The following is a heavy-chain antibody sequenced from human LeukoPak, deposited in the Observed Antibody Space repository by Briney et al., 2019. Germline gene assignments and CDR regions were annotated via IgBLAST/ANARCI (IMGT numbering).Heavy chain of an antibody. D-gene: IGHD3-22*01. CDR3: ARKDSSPRTFDY. CDR2: IKEDGSKK. V-gene: IGHV3-7*01. J-gene: IGHJ4*02. Sequence: PGESLRLSCAASGFSFSSYWMSWVRQAPGKGLEWVANIKEDGSKKNYADSVKGRFTISRDNAKNSLYLQMNSLRAEDTAVYYCARKDSSPRTFDYWGQGTLVTVSS. CDR1: GFSFSSYW.